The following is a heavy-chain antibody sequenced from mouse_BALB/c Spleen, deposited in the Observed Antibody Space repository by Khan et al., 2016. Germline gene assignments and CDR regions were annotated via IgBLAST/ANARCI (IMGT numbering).Heavy chain of an antibody. CDR3: ARSYYGYGCAY. Sequence: QVQLQQSGAELVRPGTSVKVSCKASGYAFTNYLIEWIKQRPGQGLEWIGVINPGSGGTYYNEKFKDMATLTADKSSSTAYMQLSSLTSDDSAVYFCARSYYGYGCAYWGQGTLVTVSA. J-gene: IGHJ3*01. CDR1: GYAFTNYL. V-gene: IGHV1-54*01. D-gene: IGHD1-2*01. CDR2: INPGSGGT.